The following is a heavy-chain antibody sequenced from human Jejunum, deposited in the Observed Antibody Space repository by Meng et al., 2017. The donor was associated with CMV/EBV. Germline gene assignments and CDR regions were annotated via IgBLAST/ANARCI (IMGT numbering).Heavy chain of an antibody. CDR1: GFTFISYS. Sequence: LSGAASGFTFISYSMNWVRQAPGKGLEWVSSITSSSGTIYYADSVKGRFTIFRDNAKNSLHLQMNSLRADDTAVYYCARDLQLSTWGQGTLVTVSS. D-gene: IGHD5-18*01. CDR3: ARDLQLST. CDR2: ITSSSGTI. V-gene: IGHV3-48*04. J-gene: IGHJ5*02.